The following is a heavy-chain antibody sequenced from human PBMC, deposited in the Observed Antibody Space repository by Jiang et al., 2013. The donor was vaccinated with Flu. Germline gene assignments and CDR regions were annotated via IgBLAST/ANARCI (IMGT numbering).Heavy chain of an antibody. V-gene: IGHV2-5*02. CDR3: AHNEVGKKRGLFDY. CDR1: GFSLSTSGVG. Sequence: KPTQTLTLTCTFSGFSLSTSGVGVGWIRQPPGKALEWLALIYWDDDKRYSPSLKSRLTITKDTSKNXVVLTMTNMDPVDTATYYCAHNEVGKKRGLFDYWGQGTLVTVSS. D-gene: IGHD1-14*01. CDR2: IYWDDDK. J-gene: IGHJ4*02.